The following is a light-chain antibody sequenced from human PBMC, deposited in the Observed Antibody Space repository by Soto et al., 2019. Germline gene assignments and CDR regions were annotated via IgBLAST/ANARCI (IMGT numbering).Light chain of an antibody. V-gene: IGLV1-44*01. CDR3: AAWDDSLNGDV. CDR1: SSNIGTNA. CDR2: NNN. Sequence: QAVVTQPPSASGTPGQRVTISCSGGSSNIGTNAVNWYQQLPGTAPKLLIYNNNQRPSGVPDRFSGSKSGTSASLAISGLPSEDEVDYYCAAWDDSLNGDVFGPGTQLTAL. J-gene: IGLJ7*02.